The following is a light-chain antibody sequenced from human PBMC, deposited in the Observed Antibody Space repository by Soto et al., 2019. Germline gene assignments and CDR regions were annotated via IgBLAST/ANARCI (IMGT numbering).Light chain of an antibody. CDR2: GAS. Sequence: EIVMTQSPATLSVSPGERATLSCRASQSVSSNLAWYQQKPGQAPRLLIYGASTRATGIPARFSGSGSGTEFTLTIGSRQSEDFAVYYCQQYNNWPPKTFGQGTKVEIK. CDR3: QQYNNWPPKT. J-gene: IGKJ1*01. V-gene: IGKV3-15*01. CDR1: QSVSSN.